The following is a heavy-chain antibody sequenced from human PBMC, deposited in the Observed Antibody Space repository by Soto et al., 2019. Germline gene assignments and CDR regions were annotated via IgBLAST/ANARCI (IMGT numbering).Heavy chain of an antibody. D-gene: IGHD4-17*01. J-gene: IGHJ3*02. CDR1: GYTFTSYG. CDR2: ISAYNGNT. Sequence: GASVKVSCKASGYTFTSYGISWVRQAPGQGLEWMGWISAYNGNTNYAQKLQGRVTMTTDTSTSTAYMELRSLRSDDTVVYYCARDPNGDYVGAFEIWGQGTMVTVSS. V-gene: IGHV1-18*01. CDR3: ARDPNGDYVGAFEI.